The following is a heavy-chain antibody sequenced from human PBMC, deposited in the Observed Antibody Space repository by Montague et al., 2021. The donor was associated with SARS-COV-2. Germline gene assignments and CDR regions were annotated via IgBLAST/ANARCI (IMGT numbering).Heavy chain of an antibody. Sequence: SETLSLTCAVSGGFISSGNWRSWVRHPPGKGLEWIGEIFHSGAAXYNPSLKSRLTISMDKSKNEFSLKLTSVTAADTAMYYCARDFVAAVPDRFDSWGQGVLVTVSS. CDR2: IFHSGAA. CDR3: ARDFVAAVPDRFDS. CDR1: GGFISSGNW. D-gene: IGHD6-13*01. J-gene: IGHJ4*02. V-gene: IGHV4/OR15-8*02.